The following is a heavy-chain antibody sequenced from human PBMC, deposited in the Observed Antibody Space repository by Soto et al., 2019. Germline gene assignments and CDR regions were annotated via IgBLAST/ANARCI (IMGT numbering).Heavy chain of an antibody. V-gene: IGHV5-51*01. Sequence: GQSLKISCQGSGYRFTTYWIGWVRQMPGKGLEWMGIIYPSDSETLYSPSFQAQVTISAAKSHRPPYLQWRSLKDSDPAIYYSARPSRNSGGGSCFPNWFGPWEQRPLV. J-gene: IGHJ5*02. D-gene: IGHD2-15*01. CDR2: IYPSDSET. CDR3: ARPSRNSGGGSCFPNWFGP. CDR1: GYRFTTYW.